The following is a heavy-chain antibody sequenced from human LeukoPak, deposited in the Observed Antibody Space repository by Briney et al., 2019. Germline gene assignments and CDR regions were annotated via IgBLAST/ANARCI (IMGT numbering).Heavy chain of an antibody. J-gene: IGHJ4*02. V-gene: IGHV4-34*01. CDR3: ARGGHRSTAYITMVRGVRLFFDY. CDR1: GGSFSGYY. D-gene: IGHD3-10*01. CDR2: INHSGST. Sequence: PSETPSLTCAVYGGSFSGYYWSWIRQPPGKGLEWIGEINHSGSTNYNPSLKSRVTISVDTSKNQFSLKLSSVTAADTAVYYCARGGHRSTAYITMVRGVRLFFDYWGQGTLVTVSS.